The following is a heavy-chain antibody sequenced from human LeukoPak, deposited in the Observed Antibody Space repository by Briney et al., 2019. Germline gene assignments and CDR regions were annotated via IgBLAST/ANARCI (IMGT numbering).Heavy chain of an antibody. D-gene: IGHD2-15*01. J-gene: IGHJ6*03. Sequence: SETLSLTCTVYGGSFSGYYWSWIRQPPGKGLEWIGEINHSGSTNYNPSLKSRVTISVDTSKNQFSLKLSSVTAADTAVYYCARGGRYGRPKNNYYYMDVWGKGTTVTVSS. CDR2: INHSGST. CDR3: ARGGRYGRPKNNYYYMDV. V-gene: IGHV4-34*01. CDR1: GGSFSGYY.